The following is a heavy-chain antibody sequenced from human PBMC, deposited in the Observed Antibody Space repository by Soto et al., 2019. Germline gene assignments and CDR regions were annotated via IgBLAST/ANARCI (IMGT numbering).Heavy chain of an antibody. J-gene: IGHJ5*02. CDR3: ASPQRRYCSGGSCPNNCFDP. D-gene: IGHD2-15*01. Sequence: QVQLQQWGAGLLKPSETLSLTCAVYGGSFSGYYGSWIRQPPGKGVEWIGEINYSGSTNYNPSLKSQVTLSVDTSNNQFSLKLSSVAAADTALYYCASPQRRYCSGGSCPNNCFDPWGQGTLVTVSS. CDR2: INYSGST. CDR1: GGSFSGYY. V-gene: IGHV4-34*01.